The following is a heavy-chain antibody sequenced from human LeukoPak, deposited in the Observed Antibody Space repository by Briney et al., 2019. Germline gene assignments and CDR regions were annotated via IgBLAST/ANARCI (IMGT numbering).Heavy chain of an antibody. V-gene: IGHV4-39*07. D-gene: IGHD4-23*01. Sequence: PSETLSLTCTDSGGSISSSNYYWGWIRQPPGKGLEWIGSIYSGNTYYNPSLKSRVTISVDASKNQFSLKLSSVTAADTAVYYCARGSLDYGGNSEPTYFDYWGQGTLVTVSS. CDR1: GGSISSSNYY. CDR3: ARGSLDYGGNSEPTYFDY. CDR2: IYSGNT. J-gene: IGHJ4*02.